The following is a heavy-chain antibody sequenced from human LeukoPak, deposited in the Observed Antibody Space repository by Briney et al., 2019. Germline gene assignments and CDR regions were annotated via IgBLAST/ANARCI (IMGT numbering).Heavy chain of an antibody. CDR3: ARGRYCSADICSGGDAFDI. Sequence: SETLSLTCTVPGGSINNYYCSWIRHPAGKGLEWIGRIYTRVSTNYNTSLKSRVTMSVDTSKNQFSLKLSSVAAADTAVYYCARGRYCSADICSGGDAFDIWGQGTMVSVSS. J-gene: IGHJ3*02. CDR2: IYTRVST. D-gene: IGHD2-15*01. CDR1: GGSINNYY. V-gene: IGHV4-4*07.